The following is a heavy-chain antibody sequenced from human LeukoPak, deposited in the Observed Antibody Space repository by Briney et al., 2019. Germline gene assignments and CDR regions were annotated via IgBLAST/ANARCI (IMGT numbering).Heavy chain of an antibody. D-gene: IGHD2-2*03. CDR3: ATRGDPGYCSSTSCMYYYMDV. V-gene: IGHV1-24*01. Sequence: ASVKVSCKVSGYTLTELSMHWVRQAPGKGLEWMGGFDPEDGETIYAQKFQGRVTMTEDTSTDTAYMELSSLRSEDTAVYYCATRGDPGYCSSTSCMYYYMDVWGKGTTVTVSS. CDR1: GYTLTELS. J-gene: IGHJ6*03. CDR2: FDPEDGET.